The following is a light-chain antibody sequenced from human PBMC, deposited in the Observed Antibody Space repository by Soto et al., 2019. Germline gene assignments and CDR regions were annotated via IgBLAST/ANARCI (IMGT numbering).Light chain of an antibody. CDR3: HQYGSAPPT. CDR2: GAS. J-gene: IGKJ4*01. Sequence: EIVLTQSPGTLSLSPGERATLSCRASQSVYKNFLAWYQQKPGQAPRLLINGASNRATGIPDRFSGSGSGTDFSLTIDRLAPEDFAGYFCHQYGSAPPTFGGGTKVAIK. CDR1: QSVYKNF. V-gene: IGKV3-20*01.